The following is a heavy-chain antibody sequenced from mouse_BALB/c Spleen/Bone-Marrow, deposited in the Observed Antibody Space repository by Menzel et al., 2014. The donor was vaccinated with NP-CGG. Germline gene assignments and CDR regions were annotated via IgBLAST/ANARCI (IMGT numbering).Heavy chain of an antibody. J-gene: IGHJ4*01. V-gene: IGHV1-37*01. D-gene: IGHD2-3*01. CDR1: GYSFTACF. CDR3: ARRWSGAMDY. CDR2: INPYNGAT. Sequence: EVQLQQSGPELVKPGASMKISCKASGYSFTACFIHWIKQSHVKSLEWIGRINPYNGATTYNQNFNDKASLTVDKSSSTAYMELHSLTSEDSAVYYRARRWSGAMDYWGQGTSVTVSS.